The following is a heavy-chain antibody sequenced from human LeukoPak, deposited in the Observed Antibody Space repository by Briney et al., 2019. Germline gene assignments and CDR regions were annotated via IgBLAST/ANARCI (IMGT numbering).Heavy chain of an antibody. CDR3: ARSAHYHGMDV. Sequence: SETLSLTCAVYGGSFSGYYWSWIRQPPGKGLEWIGEINHSGSTNYNPSLKSRVTISVDTSKNQFSLKLSSVTAADTAVYYCARSAHYHGMDVWGQGTTVTVSS. V-gene: IGHV4-34*01. D-gene: IGHD6-25*01. CDR2: INHSGST. J-gene: IGHJ6*02. CDR1: GGSFSGYY.